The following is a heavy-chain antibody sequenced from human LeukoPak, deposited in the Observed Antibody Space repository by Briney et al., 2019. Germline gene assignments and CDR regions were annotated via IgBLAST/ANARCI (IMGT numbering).Heavy chain of an antibody. J-gene: IGHJ6*03. CDR2: IYYSGST. Sequence: SETLSLTCTVSGGSISSSSYYWGWIRQPPGKGLEWIGSIYYSGSTYYNPSLKSRVTISVDTSKNQFSLKLSSVTAADTAVYYCARHPQNYMDVWGKGTTVTISS. CDR1: GGSISSSSYY. V-gene: IGHV4-39*01. CDR3: ARHPQNYMDV.